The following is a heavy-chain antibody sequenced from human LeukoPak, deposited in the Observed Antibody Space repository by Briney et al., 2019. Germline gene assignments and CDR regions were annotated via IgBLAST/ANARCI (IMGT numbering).Heavy chain of an antibody. CDR3: ARTSIAAAGTIDD. J-gene: IGHJ4*02. D-gene: IGHD6-13*01. CDR1: GGSIRSYY. Sequence: SETLSLTCTVSGGSIRSYYWSWIRQPPGKGLEWIGYIYYSGNTNHNPSLKSRVTISVDTSKNQFSLRLSSVTAADTAVYYCARTSIAAAGTIDDWGQGTLVTVSS. V-gene: IGHV4-59*08. CDR2: IYYSGNT.